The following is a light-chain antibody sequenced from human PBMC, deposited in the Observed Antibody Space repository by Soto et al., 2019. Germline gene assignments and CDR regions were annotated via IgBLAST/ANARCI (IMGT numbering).Light chain of an antibody. Sequence: QSALTQPASVSASHGQSITIPCTGTSSDIGSYNFVSWYQQHPGKAPKLMIYEGSKRPSGISDRFSGSKSGNTASLTISGLQAEDEADYFCFSYAGSSTYVFGTGTKVTVL. J-gene: IGLJ1*01. CDR2: EGS. CDR3: FSYAGSSTYV. V-gene: IGLV2-23*01. CDR1: SSDIGSYNF.